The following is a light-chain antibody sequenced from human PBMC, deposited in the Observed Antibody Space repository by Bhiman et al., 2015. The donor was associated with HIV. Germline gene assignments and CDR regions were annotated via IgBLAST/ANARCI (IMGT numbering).Light chain of an antibody. CDR3: TSYTISSLYV. CDR2: DVS. Sequence: QSALTQPASVSGSPGQSITISCTGTGSDVGGYNYVSWYQHHPGKAPKLMIYDVSKRSSGVSNRFSGSKSGNTASLTISGLQAEDEADYYCTSYTISSLYVFGTGTKVTVL. CDR1: GSDVGGYNY. J-gene: IGLJ1*01. V-gene: IGLV2-14*03.